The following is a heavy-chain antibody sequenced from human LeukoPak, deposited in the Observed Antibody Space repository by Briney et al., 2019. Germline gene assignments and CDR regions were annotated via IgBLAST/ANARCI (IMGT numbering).Heavy chain of an antibody. D-gene: IGHD1-14*01. CDR3: AKPGPRRRLSVEYFQH. V-gene: IGHV3-23*01. Sequence: PGGSLRLSCAASGFTFSSYAMSWVRQAPGKGLEWVSAISGSGGSTYYADSVKGRFTISRDNSKNTLYLQMNSLRAEDTAVYYCAKPGPRRRLSVEYFQHWGQGTLVTVSS. CDR1: GFTFSSYA. CDR2: ISGSGGST. J-gene: IGHJ1*01.